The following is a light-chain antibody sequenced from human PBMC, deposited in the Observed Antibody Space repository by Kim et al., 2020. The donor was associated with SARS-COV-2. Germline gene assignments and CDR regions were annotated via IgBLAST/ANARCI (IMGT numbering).Light chain of an antibody. CDR3: QTYDSALLT. CDR1: QDISNY. CDR2: SAS. Sequence: DIQMTQSPSSLSASVGDRVTITCRASQDISNYLVWYQQKSGKVPKLLLYSASTLQSGVPSRFSGSGSGTDFTLTISSLQPEDVATYYCQTYDSALLTFGGGTKVDIK. J-gene: IGKJ4*01. V-gene: IGKV1-27*01.